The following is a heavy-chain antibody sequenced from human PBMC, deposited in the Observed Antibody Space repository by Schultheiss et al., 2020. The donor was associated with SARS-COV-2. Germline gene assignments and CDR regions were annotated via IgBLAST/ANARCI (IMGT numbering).Heavy chain of an antibody. J-gene: IGHJ4*02. CDR3: AVHVDVAMADDY. Sequence: GGSLRLSCAASGFTFSGSAMHWVRQASGKGLEWVGRIRSKANSYATAYAASVKGRFTISRDDSKNSLYVQMNSLRTEDTAVYYCAVHVDVAMADDYWGQGTLVTVSS. D-gene: IGHD5-18*01. CDR2: IRSKANSYAT. CDR1: GFTFSGSA. V-gene: IGHV3-73*01.